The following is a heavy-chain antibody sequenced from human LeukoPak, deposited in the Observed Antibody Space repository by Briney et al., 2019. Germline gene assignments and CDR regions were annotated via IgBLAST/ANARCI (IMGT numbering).Heavy chain of an antibody. CDR2: IHYGGAT. J-gene: IGHJ4*02. D-gene: IGHD3-16*02. Sequence: SETLSLTCTVSGGSFSSSTYYWGWIRQPPGKGLEWIGSIHYGGATYYNPSLKSRVTISVDAAKNQFSLKLKSVTAADTAVYYCASLRLGELSPIDFWGQGTLVTVSS. CDR1: GGSFSSSTYY. CDR3: ASLRLGELSPIDF. V-gene: IGHV4-39*01.